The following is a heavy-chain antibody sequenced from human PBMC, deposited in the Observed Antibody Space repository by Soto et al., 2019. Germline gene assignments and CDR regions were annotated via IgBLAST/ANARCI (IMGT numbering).Heavy chain of an antibody. V-gene: IGHV6-1*01. D-gene: IGHD4-17*01. CDR1: GDSVSSNSAA. CDR2: TYYRSKWYN. CDR3: ARDSPGYGDNVLFDY. Sequence: SQTLSLTCAISGDSVSSNSAAWNWIRQSPSRGLEWLGRTYYRSKWYNDYAVPVKSRITINPDTSNNQLSLQLNSVTPDDTAVYYCARDSPGYGDNVLFDYWGQGTPVTVSS. J-gene: IGHJ4*02.